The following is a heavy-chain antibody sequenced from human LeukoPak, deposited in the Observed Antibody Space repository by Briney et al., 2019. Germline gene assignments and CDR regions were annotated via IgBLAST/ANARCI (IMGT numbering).Heavy chain of an antibody. CDR2: IRYDGTNK. D-gene: IGHD3-10*01. V-gene: IGHV3-30*02. J-gene: IGHJ4*02. Sequence: GGSLRLSCAASGFTFSSYGMHWVRQAPGKGLEWVAFIRYDGTNKYYADSVKGRFTISRDNSKNTLYLQMNSLRAEDTAVYYCAKDLSKGLLYRQGMYHFDYWGQGTLVTVSS. CDR1: GFTFSSYG. CDR3: AKDLSKGLLYRQGMYHFDY.